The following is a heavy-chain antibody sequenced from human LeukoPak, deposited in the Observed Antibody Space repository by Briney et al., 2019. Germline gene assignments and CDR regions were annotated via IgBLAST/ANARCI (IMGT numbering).Heavy chain of an antibody. CDR1: GFTFSSYA. CDR3: ARDHYSSGYYLSAY. CDR2: ISYDGSNK. D-gene: IGHD3-22*01. J-gene: IGHJ4*02. Sequence: GRSLRLSCAASGFTFSSYAMHCVRQAPGKGLEWVAVISYDGSNKYYADSVKGRFTISRDNSKNTLYLQMNSLRAEDTAVYYCARDHYSSGYYLSAYWGQGTLVTVSS. V-gene: IGHV3-30-3*01.